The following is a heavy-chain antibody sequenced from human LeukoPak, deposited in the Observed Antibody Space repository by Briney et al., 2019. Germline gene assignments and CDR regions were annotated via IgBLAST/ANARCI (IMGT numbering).Heavy chain of an antibody. CDR1: GGSISSYY. CDR2: IYHSGST. Sequence: SETLSLTCTVSGGSISSYYWSWIRQPPGKGLEWIGYIYHSGSTYYNPSLKSRVTISVDRSKNQFSPKLSSVTAADTAVYYCARVELGMGNWCDPWGQGTLVTVSS. J-gene: IGHJ5*02. D-gene: IGHD7-27*01. V-gene: IGHV4-59*12. CDR3: ARVELGMGNWCDP.